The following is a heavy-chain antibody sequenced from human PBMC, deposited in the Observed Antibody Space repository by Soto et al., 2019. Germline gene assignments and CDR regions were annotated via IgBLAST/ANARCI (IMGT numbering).Heavy chain of an antibody. V-gene: IGHV3-53*02. Sequence: EVQLVETGGGLIQPGGSLRLSCAASGFTVSSNYMSWVRQAPGKGLEWVSVIYSGGSTYYADSVKGRFTISRDNSKNTLYLQMNSLRAEDTAVYYCVREGRGEPVDRWGQGTLVTVSS. CDR1: GFTVSSNY. D-gene: IGHD3-16*01. J-gene: IGHJ4*02. CDR3: VREGRGEPVDR. CDR2: IYSGGST.